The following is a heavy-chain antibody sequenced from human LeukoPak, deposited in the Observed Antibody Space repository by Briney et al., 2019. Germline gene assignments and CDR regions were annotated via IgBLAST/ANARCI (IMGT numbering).Heavy chain of an antibody. D-gene: IGHD2-21*02. CDR1: GFTFSSYA. CDR2: ISSNGGST. CDR3: ARVVVTARGYYYYMDV. Sequence: GGSLRLSCAASGFTFSSYAMHWVRQAPGKGLEYVSAISSNGGSTYYANSVKGRFTISRDNSKNTLYLQMGSLRAEDMAVYYCARVVVTARGYYYYMDVWGKGTTVTVSS. J-gene: IGHJ6*03. V-gene: IGHV3-64*01.